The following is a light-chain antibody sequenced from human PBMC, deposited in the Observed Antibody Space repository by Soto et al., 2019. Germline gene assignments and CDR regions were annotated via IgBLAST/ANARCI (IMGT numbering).Light chain of an antibody. CDR3: SSYAGTSTFVL. CDR1: SSDIGRYNL. V-gene: IGLV2-23*01. J-gene: IGLJ2*01. CDR2: EAT. Sequence: QSVLTQPASVSGSPGHSLSISCTGSSSDIGRYNLVSWYQHHPGKAPKLIIYEATKRPSGVSDRISGSKSGNTASLTISGLQAEDEADYYCSSYAGTSTFVLFGGGTKVTVL.